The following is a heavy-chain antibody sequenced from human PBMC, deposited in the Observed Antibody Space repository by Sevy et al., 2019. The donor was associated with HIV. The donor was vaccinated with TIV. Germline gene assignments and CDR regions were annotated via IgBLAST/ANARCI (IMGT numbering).Heavy chain of an antibody. CDR1: GFTFSHYA. J-gene: IGHJ4*02. CDR2: ISFDGASR. V-gene: IGHV3-30*18. D-gene: IGHD4-17*01. Sequence: GGSLRLSCAASGFTFSHYAMHWIRQAPGKGLEWVAAISFDGASRNYADSVRGRFTISRDDSKNTVYPHMRGLRSEDTAVYFCAKDHAVTTEWVVFDSWGQGTLVTVSS. CDR3: AKDHAVTTEWVVFDS.